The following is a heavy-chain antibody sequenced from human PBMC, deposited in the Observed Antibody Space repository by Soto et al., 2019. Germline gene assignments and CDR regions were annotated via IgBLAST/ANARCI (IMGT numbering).Heavy chain of an antibody. CDR2: ISWNSGTI. V-gene: IGHV3-9*01. J-gene: IGHJ6*01. CDR3: AKSKGGTANGMDV. D-gene: IGHD2-21*02. CDR1: GFSFDEYG. Sequence: EVQVVESGGGLVQPGRSLRLSCAASGFSFDEYGMHWVRQAPGKGLEWVSGISWNSGTIGYADSVKGRFSISRDNAKKSLYLQMNRLRAEDRALYYCAKSKGGTANGMDVW.